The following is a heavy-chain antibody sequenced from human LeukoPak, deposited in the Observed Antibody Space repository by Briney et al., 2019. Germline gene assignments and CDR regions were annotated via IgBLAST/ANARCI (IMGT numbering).Heavy chain of an antibody. CDR3: ARVGAGLDY. CDR2: MIPSGDST. D-gene: IGHD1-26*01. CDR1: GYTFTSNG. Sequence: GASVKVSCKASGYTFTSNGISWGRQAPGQGLELIGIMIPSGDSTSYAQKLECRVTMTGDTSPSTVYMELSSLRSEDTAVYYCARVGAGLDYWGQGTLVTVSS. J-gene: IGHJ4*02. V-gene: IGHV1-46*01.